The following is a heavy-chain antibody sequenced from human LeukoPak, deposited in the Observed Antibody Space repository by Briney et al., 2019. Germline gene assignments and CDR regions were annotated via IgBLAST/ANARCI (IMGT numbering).Heavy chain of an antibody. J-gene: IGHJ5*02. CDR2: LRDSGLTT. Sequence: GGSLRLSCAASGFSFSTYAMSGVRQAPGKGLMCVSALRDSGLTTYYADFVKGRFTISRDNSKNTLYLKMNSMRDEDSAVYYCAKLPRGYCSSASCPNWFDPWGQGTLVTVSS. V-gene: IGHV3-23*01. CDR1: GFSFSTYA. D-gene: IGHD2-2*01. CDR3: AKLPRGYCSSASCPNWFDP.